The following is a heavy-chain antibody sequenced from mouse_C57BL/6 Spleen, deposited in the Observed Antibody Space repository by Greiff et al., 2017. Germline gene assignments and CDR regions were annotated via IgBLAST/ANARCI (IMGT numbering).Heavy chain of an antibody. CDR1: GYTFTEYT. D-gene: IGHD4-1*01. CDR2: FYPGSGSI. J-gene: IGHJ2*01. CDR3: ARHEEGGLGENYFDY. Sequence: VQVVESGAELVKPGASVKLSCKASGYTFTEYTIHWVKQRSGQGLEWIGWFYPGSGSIKYNEKFKDKATLTADKSSSTVYMELSRLTSEDSAVYFCARHEEGGLGENYFDYWGQGTTLTVSS. V-gene: IGHV1-62-2*01.